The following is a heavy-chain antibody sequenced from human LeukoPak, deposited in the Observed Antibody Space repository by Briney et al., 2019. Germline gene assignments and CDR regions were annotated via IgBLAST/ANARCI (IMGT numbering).Heavy chain of an antibody. J-gene: IGHJ4*02. CDR1: GFTFSSYW. Sequence: PGGSLRLSCAASGFTFSSYWMHWVRQAPGKGLVWVSRINSDGRRATYADSVEGRFTISRDNAKNTLYLQMNSLRAEDTAVYYCARGAFQHTSGRYGIDYWGQGTLVTVSS. V-gene: IGHV3-74*01. CDR3: ARGAFQHTSGRYGIDY. CDR2: INSDGRRA. D-gene: IGHD6-19*01.